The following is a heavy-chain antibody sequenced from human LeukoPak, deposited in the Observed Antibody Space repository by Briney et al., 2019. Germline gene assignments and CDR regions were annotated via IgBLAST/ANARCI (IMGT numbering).Heavy chain of an antibody. J-gene: IGHJ5*02. D-gene: IGHD1-26*01. CDR1: GGSISSYY. CDR3: ARGEGFHWFDP. CDR2: IYYSGST. Sequence: PSETLSLTCTVSGGSISSYYWSWIRQPPGKGLEWIGYIYYSGSTNYNTSLKSRVTISVDTSKNQFSLKLSSAAAADTAVYYCARGEGFHWFDPWGQGTLVTVSS. V-gene: IGHV4-59*01.